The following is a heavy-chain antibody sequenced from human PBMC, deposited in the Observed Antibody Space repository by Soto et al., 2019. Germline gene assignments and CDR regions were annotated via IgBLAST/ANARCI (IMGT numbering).Heavy chain of an antibody. J-gene: IGHJ3*01. Sequence: EVQLLESGGGLVQPGGSLRLACAASGFTFNNYAMNWVRQAPGRGLEWVSIISPNGASTYYAASVKGRFTISRDNSQNTVFLQMNSLRAEDTAIYFCAKVRLTDYLRYAPHLWGQWTLVTVSS. CDR2: ISPNGAST. D-gene: IGHD2-8*01. CDR1: GFTFNNYA. CDR3: AKVRLTDYLRYAPHL. V-gene: IGHV3-23*01.